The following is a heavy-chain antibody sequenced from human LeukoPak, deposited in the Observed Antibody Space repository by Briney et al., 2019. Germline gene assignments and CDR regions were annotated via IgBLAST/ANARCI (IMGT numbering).Heavy chain of an antibody. D-gene: IGHD3-10*01. V-gene: IGHV4-59*01. CDR3: ARDAVWSNENYYYYYMDV. CDR2: IYYSGST. J-gene: IGHJ6*03. Sequence: SETLSLTCTVSGGSISSYYWSRIRQPPGKGLEWIGYIYYSGSTNYNPSLKSRVTISVDTSKNQFSLKLSSVTAADTAVYYCARDAVWSNENYYYYYMDVWGKGTTVTVSS. CDR1: GGSISSYY.